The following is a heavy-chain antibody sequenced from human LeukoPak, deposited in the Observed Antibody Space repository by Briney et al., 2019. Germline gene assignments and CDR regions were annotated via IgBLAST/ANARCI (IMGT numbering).Heavy chain of an antibody. Sequence: SETLSLTCTVSGGSISSGDYYWSWIRQPPGKGLEWIGYIYYSGSTYYNPSLKSRVTMSVDTSKNQFSLKLSSVTAADTAVYYCARDYRNQLRWFDPWGQGTLVTVSS. CDR2: IYYSGST. V-gene: IGHV4-30-4*01. CDR3: ARDYRNQLRWFDP. J-gene: IGHJ5*02. D-gene: IGHD2-2*01. CDR1: GGSISSGDYY.